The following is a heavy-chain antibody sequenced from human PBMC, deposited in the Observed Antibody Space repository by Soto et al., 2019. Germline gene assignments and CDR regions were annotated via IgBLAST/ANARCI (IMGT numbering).Heavy chain of an antibody. Sequence: QVRLVQSGAEVKKPGSSVKVSCEASGGTFSSYAVTWVRQAPGQGLEWMGGIIPIVTTPNYAQKFQGRLTISADKSPSTAYMESSSLSWEGTGGYCWARVDYNFGTRHPYSGMDVWGQGTTVIVSS. V-gene: IGHV1-69*06. CDR1: GGTFSSYA. CDR3: ARVDYNFGTRHPYSGMDV. CDR2: IIPIVTTP. D-gene: IGHD1-1*01. J-gene: IGHJ6*02.